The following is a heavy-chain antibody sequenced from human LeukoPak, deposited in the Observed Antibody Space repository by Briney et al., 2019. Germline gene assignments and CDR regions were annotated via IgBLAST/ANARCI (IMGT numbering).Heavy chain of an antibody. CDR3: ARDCSSTSCLDY. CDR2: ISAYNGNT. V-gene: IGHV1-18*01. J-gene: IGHJ4*02. CDR1: GYTFTSYG. Sequence: ASVTISCKASGYTFTSYGISWVRQAPGQGLECMGQISAYNGNTNYAQKLQGRVTMTTDTSTSTAYMERRSLRSDDTAGYYCARDCSSTSCLDYWGQGTLVTVS. D-gene: IGHD2-2*01.